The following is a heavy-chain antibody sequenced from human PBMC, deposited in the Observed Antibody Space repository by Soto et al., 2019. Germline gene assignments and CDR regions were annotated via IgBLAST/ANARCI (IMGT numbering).Heavy chain of an antibody. CDR1: GFTFSSYW. Sequence: GGSLRLSCAASGFTFSSYWMHWVRQAPGKGLVWVSRINSDGSSTSYADSVKGRFTISRDNAKNTLYLQMNSLRAEDTAVYYCARDYYDSSGYYPLLDYWGQGTLVTVSS. V-gene: IGHV3-74*01. D-gene: IGHD3-22*01. CDR2: INSDGSST. CDR3: ARDYYDSSGYYPLLDY. J-gene: IGHJ4*02.